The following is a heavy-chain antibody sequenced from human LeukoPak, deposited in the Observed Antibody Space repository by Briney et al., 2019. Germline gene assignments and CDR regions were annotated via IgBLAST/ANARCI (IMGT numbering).Heavy chain of an antibody. CDR2: INHSGST. CDR3: ARGYHYDYVWGSYPSVYFDY. Sequence: SETLSLTCAVYGGSFSGYYWSWIRQPPGKGLEWIGEINHSGSTNYNPSLKSRVTISVDTSKNQFSLKLSSVTAADTAVYYCARGYHYDYVWGSYPSVYFDYWGQGTLVTVSS. D-gene: IGHD3-16*02. V-gene: IGHV4-34*01. J-gene: IGHJ4*02. CDR1: GGSFSGYY.